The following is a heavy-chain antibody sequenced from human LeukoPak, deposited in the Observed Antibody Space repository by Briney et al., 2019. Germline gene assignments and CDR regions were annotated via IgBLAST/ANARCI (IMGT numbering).Heavy chain of an antibody. Sequence: PGGSLRLSCAASGFTFSSYSMNWVRQAPGKGLEWVSSISSSSSYIYYADSVKGRFTISRDNSKNTLYLQMNSLRAEDTAVYYCASGSGSYRTPYYYMDVWGTGTTVTVSS. CDR3: ASGSGSYRTPYYYMDV. D-gene: IGHD3-10*01. CDR2: ISSSSSYI. V-gene: IGHV3-21*04. J-gene: IGHJ6*03. CDR1: GFTFSSYS.